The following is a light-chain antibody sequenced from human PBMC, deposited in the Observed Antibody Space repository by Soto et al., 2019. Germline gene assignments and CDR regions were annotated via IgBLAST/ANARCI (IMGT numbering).Light chain of an antibody. Sequence: EIVLTQSPATLSLSPGERATLSCRASQSVGSYLAWYQQKPGQAPRLLIYDASNRATGIPGRFSGSGSGTDFTLTISSLEPEDFAVYYCQQRSNWPPTWTFGQGTKVEIK. CDR1: QSVGSY. V-gene: IGKV3-11*01. J-gene: IGKJ1*01. CDR3: QQRSNWPPTWT. CDR2: DAS.